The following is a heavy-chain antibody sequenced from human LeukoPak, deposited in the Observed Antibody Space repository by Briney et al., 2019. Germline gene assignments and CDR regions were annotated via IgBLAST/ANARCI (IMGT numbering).Heavy chain of an antibody. CDR2: ISWNSGSI. CDR3: AKDTYYDSSGYLDY. D-gene: IGHD3-22*01. CDR1: GFTFDDYA. Sequence: GGSLRLSCAASGFTFDDYAMHWVRQAPGKGLEWVSGISWNSGSIGYADSVKGRFTISRDNAKNSLYLQMNSLRAEDTALYYCAKDTYYDSSGYLDYWDQGTLVTVSS. V-gene: IGHV3-9*01. J-gene: IGHJ4*02.